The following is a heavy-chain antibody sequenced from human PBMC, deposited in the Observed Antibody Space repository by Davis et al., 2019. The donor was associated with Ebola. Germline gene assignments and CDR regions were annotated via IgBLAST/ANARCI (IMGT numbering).Heavy chain of an antibody. J-gene: IGHJ4*02. D-gene: IGHD3-3*01. Sequence: MPSETLSLTCTVSGGSISISRYYWGWIRQPPGKGLEWIGSLFYSGSTYYNPSLKSRVTISVDTSKNQFSLRLSSVTVADTAVYYCARQSSLRDFWSGYYTPSYFDYWGQGTLVTVSS. CDR3: ARQSSLRDFWSGYYTPSYFDY. CDR1: GGSISISRYY. CDR2: LFYSGST. V-gene: IGHV4-39*01.